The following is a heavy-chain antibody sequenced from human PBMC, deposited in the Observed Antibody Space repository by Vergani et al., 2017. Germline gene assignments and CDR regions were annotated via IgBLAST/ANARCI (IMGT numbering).Heavy chain of an antibody. D-gene: IGHD4-23*01. Sequence: EVQMVESGGGLVKPGGSLRLSCEGSGFSFSGYWMHWVRQSPEKGLVWVSRIKSDGSITNYADSVKGRFTISRDNAKNTLYLEMNSLRGDDTAVYYCASYGGKNYWGQGTLVTVSS. V-gene: IGHV3-74*01. J-gene: IGHJ4*02. CDR1: GFSFSGYW. CDR3: ASYGGKNY. CDR2: IKSDGSIT.